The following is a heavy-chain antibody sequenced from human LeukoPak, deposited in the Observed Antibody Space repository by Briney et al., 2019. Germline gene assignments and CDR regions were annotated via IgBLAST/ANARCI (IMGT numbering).Heavy chain of an antibody. Sequence: GGSLRLSCAASGFTFSNYAVRWVRQAPGKGLEWVSTISGSGGITYYADSVKGRFTISRDTSKNTLYLQMNSLRAEDTAVYYGAQASRSGVAATASGWYFDLWGRGTLVTVSS. V-gene: IGHV3-23*01. D-gene: IGHD6-13*01. CDR1: GFTFSNYA. J-gene: IGHJ2*01. CDR2: ISGSGGIT. CDR3: AQASRSGVAATASGWYFDL.